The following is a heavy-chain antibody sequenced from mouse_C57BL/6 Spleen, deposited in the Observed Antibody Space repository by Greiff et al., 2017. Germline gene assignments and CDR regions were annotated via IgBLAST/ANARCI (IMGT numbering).Heavy chain of an antibody. D-gene: IGHD1-1*01. J-gene: IGHJ2*01. Sequence: VQLQQSGPELVKPGASVKISCKASGYAFSSSWMNWVKQRPGKGLEWIGRIYPGDGDTNYNGKFKGKATLTADKSSSTAYMQLSSLTSEDSAVYCCARGAITTVVATDYWGQGTTLTVSS. V-gene: IGHV1-82*01. CDR1: GYAFSSSW. CDR2: IYPGDGDT. CDR3: ARGAITTVVATDY.